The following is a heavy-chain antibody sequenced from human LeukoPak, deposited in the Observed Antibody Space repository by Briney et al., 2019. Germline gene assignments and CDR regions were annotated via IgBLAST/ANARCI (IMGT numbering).Heavy chain of an antibody. Sequence: ASVKVSCKASGYTFTSYGISWVRQAPGQGLEWMGWISAYNGNTNYAQKFQGRVTITRDTSASTAYMELSSLRSEDTAVYYCARAQVYDFWSGYYRTSYYYYGMDVWGQGTTVTVSS. CDR3: ARAQVYDFWSGYYRTSYYYYGMDV. D-gene: IGHD3-3*01. J-gene: IGHJ6*02. V-gene: IGHV1-18*01. CDR2: ISAYNGNT. CDR1: GYTFTSYG.